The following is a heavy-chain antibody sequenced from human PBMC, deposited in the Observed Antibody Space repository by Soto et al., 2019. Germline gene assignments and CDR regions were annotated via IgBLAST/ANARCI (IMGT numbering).Heavy chain of an antibody. D-gene: IGHD1-1*01. V-gene: IGHV3-53*01. J-gene: IGHJ4*02. CDR2: IYTAGPT. CDR1: WVTRREYY. Sequence: GGAPRLSRAAPWVTRREYYMSWVRPASGRGLQWVSVIYTAGPTYYADSVKGRFTISRDESKNTLYFQMDNLRAEDTATYYCARGKSRDAYNPLGYWGPGTLVTVSS. CDR3: ARGKSRDAYNPLGY.